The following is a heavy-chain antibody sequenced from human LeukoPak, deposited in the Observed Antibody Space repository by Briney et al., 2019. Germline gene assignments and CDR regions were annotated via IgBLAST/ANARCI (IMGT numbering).Heavy chain of an antibody. J-gene: IGHJ4*02. Sequence: ASVKVSCKASGYTFTTSYINWVRQAPGQGLEWMGWISAYNGNTNYAQRFQGRVTMTTDSSTNTAYLDLTSLRSDDTAVYYCARGGTFCPCIDKWGQGTLVTVSS. CDR3: ARGGTFCPCIDK. D-gene: IGHD1-26*01. CDR2: ISAYNGNT. CDR1: GYTFTTSY. V-gene: IGHV1-18*01.